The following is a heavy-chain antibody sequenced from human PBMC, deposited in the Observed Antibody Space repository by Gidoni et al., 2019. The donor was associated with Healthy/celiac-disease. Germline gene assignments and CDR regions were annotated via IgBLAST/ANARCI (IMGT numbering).Heavy chain of an antibody. J-gene: IGHJ5*02. CDR3: ARGRIQLGPSNSFVPGIWGFDP. D-gene: IGHD5-18*01. Sequence: VQLVQSGAEVKKPGASVKVSCKASGYTFTGYYMHWVRQAPGQGLEWMGWINPNSGGTNYAQKFQGRVTMTRDTAISTAYMELSRLRYDDTAVYYCARGRIQLGPSNSFVPGIWGFDPWGQGTLVTVSS. CDR1: GYTFTGYY. V-gene: IGHV1-2*02. CDR2: INPNSGGT.